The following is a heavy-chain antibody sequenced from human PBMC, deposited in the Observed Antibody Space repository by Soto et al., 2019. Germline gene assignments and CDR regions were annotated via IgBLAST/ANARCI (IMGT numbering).Heavy chain of an antibody. V-gene: IGHV1-69*01. Sequence: QVQLVQSGAEVKKPGSSVEVSCKASGGTFSSYAFSWVRQAPGQGLEWMGGIIRIFHTTTYAQKFQGRVTITADESTSAAYMELISLRSDDTAVYYCVHRRDGYNSAFFDYWGQGTLVTVSS. CDR2: IIRIFHTT. D-gene: IGHD5-12*01. CDR3: VHRRDGYNSAFFDY. CDR1: GGTFSSYA. J-gene: IGHJ4*02.